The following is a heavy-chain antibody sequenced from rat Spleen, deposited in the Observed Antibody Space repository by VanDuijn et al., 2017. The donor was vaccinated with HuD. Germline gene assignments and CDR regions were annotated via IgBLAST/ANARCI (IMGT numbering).Heavy chain of an antibody. CDR1: GFSLTRYN. Sequence: QVQLKESGPGLVQPSQTLSLTCTVSGFSLTRYNVHWVRQSTGKGLEWLGLIWTGGNTGYNSALKSRLTFSRDTSKSQVFLKMNSLQTEDTAMYFCARWGAAMGDYWGQGVMVTVSS. J-gene: IGHJ2*01. D-gene: IGHD1-2*01. CDR2: IWTGGNT. V-gene: IGHV2-30*01. CDR3: ARWGAAMGDY.